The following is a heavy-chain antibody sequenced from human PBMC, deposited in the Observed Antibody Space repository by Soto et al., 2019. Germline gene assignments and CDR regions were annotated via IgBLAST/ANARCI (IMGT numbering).Heavy chain of an antibody. CDR3: ASPTVTPHYGMDV. CDR1: GFTFSDYY. V-gene: IGHV3-11*01. Sequence: QVQLVESGGGLVKPGGSLRLSCAASGFTFSDYYMSWIRKAPGKGLEWVSYISSSGSTIYYADPVKGGFTISRDNAKNSLYLQMNSLGAENTAVYYCASPTVTPHYGMDVWGQGTTVTVSS. D-gene: IGHD4-17*01. CDR2: ISSSGSTI. J-gene: IGHJ6*02.